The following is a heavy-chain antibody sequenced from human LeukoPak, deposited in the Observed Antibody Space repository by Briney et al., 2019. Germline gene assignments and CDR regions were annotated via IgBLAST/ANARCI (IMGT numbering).Heavy chain of an antibody. V-gene: IGHV3-33*01. CDR3: ATAPRGGDYEDY. J-gene: IGHJ4*02. D-gene: IGHD4-17*01. CDR2: IWYEGSNK. CDR1: GFTFSNYG. Sequence: GGSLRLSCAASGFTFSNYGMHWVRQAPGKGLEWVAVIWYEGSNKCYADSVKGRFTISRDNSKNTLYMQMNSLRVEDTAVYYCATAPRGGDYEDYWGQGTLVTVSS.